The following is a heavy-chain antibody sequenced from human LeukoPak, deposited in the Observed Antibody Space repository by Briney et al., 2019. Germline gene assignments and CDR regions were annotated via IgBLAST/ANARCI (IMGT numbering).Heavy chain of an antibody. CDR3: ARDLPFSNRHLGPYRV. Sequence: PSETLSLTCTVSGGSISSYYWSWIRQPAGKGLEWIGRIYTSGSTNYNPSLKSRVTMSVDTSKNQFSLKLSSVTAADTAVYYCARDLPFSNRHLGPYRVWGQGTMVTVSS. J-gene: IGHJ3*01. V-gene: IGHV4-4*07. CDR2: IYTSGST. D-gene: IGHD4-11*01. CDR1: GGSISSYY.